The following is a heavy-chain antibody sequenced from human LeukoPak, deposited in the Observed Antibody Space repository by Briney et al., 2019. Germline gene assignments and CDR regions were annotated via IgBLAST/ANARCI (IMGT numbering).Heavy chain of an antibody. Sequence: GGSLRLSCAASGPTFSGSAMSWVRQAPGKGLEWVSLISGSGNSTYYADSVKGQFTISRDNSKNTLYLQMNSLRAEDTAVYYCAKVLVLVSANRYYFDYWGQGTLVTVSS. CDR2: ISGSGNST. J-gene: IGHJ4*02. CDR1: GPTFSGSA. CDR3: AKVLVLVSANRYYFDY. D-gene: IGHD2-15*01. V-gene: IGHV3-23*01.